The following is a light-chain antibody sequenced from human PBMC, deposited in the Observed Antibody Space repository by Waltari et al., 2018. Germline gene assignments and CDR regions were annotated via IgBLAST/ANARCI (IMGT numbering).Light chain of an antibody. J-gene: IGLJ2*01. CDR3: GTWDSRLNTGV. CDR1: SSNIGNSY. V-gene: IGLV1-51*01. Sequence: QSVLTQPPSVSAAPGQKVTISCSGSSSNIGNSYVCWYQQFPGTAPKLLIYDTIRRPSGIPDRFSGSKSGTSATLDITGLQTGDEADYYCGTWDSRLNTGVFGGGTKLTVL. CDR2: DTI.